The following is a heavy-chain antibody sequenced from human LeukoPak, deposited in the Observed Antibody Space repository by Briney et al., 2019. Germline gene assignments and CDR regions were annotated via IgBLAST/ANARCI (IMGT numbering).Heavy chain of an antibody. CDR2: TSHDGTNK. J-gene: IGHJ4*02. D-gene: IGHD5-18*01. CDR1: GFTFTNAG. CDR3: ASEDVDTGDF. Sequence: GGSLRLSCAASGFTFTNAGIHWVRLAAGKGFEWVSFTSHDGTNKYYSDSVDGRFTVSRLNSQNTVHLQMTDLRPDDTATYYCASEDVDTGDFWGQGTLVTVSS. V-gene: IGHV3-30*01.